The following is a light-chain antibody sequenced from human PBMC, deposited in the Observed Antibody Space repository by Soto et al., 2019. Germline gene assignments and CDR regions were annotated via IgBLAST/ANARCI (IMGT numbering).Light chain of an antibody. Sequence: QAVVTQEPSFSVSPGGTVTLTSGLSSGSVSTSYYPSWYQQTPGQAPRTLIYSTNTRSSGVPDRFSGSILGNKAALTITGAQADDESDYYCVLYMGSGTYWVFGGGTKLTVL. CDR1: SGSVSTSYY. CDR2: STN. V-gene: IGLV8-61*01. CDR3: VLYMGSGTYWV. J-gene: IGLJ3*02.